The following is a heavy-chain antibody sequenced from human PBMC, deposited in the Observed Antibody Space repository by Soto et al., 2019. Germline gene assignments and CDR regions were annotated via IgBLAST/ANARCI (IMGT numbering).Heavy chain of an antibody. Sequence: GGSLRLSCAASGFTFSSYWMHWVRQAPGKGLVWVSRINSDGSSTSYADSVKGRFTISRDNAKNTLYLQMNSLRAEDTAVYYCARAYYYGSGSYRPLDYWGQGTLVTVSS. V-gene: IGHV3-74*01. CDR2: INSDGSST. CDR1: GFTFSSYW. D-gene: IGHD3-10*01. J-gene: IGHJ4*02. CDR3: ARAYYYGSGSYRPLDY.